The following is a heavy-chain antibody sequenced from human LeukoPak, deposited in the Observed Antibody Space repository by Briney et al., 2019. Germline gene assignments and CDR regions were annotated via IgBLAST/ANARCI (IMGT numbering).Heavy chain of an antibody. D-gene: IGHD3-16*01. V-gene: IGHV3-11*03. Sequence: GGSLRLSCAASGFTFSDYYMSWIRQAPGKGLEWVSYISSSSTYTDYADSVKGRFTISRDNAKNSLFLQMNSLRAEDTAMYYCASPGEKDYYFDYWGQGTLVTVSS. CDR1: GFTFSDYY. CDR2: ISSSSTYT. J-gene: IGHJ4*02. CDR3: ASPGEKDYYFDY.